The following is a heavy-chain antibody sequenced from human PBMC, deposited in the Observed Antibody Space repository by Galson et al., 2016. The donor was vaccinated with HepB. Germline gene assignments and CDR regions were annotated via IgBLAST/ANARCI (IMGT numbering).Heavy chain of an antibody. CDR1: GFTFSSHW. Sequence: SLRLSCAASGFTFSSHWMHWVRQAPGKGLVCVSRLKSDGRSTYYADSVKGRFTISRGNAKNTLYLQMNSLGAEDTAVYYCRIGTAGIDYWGQGTLVTVSS. J-gene: IGHJ4*02. CDR3: RIGTAGIDY. D-gene: IGHD6-13*01. V-gene: IGHV3-74*01. CDR2: LKSDGRST.